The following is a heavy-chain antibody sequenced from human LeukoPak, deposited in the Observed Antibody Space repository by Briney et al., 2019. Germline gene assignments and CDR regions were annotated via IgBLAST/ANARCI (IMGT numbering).Heavy chain of an antibody. V-gene: IGHV1-46*01. Sequence: GASVKVSCKASGYTFINYYMHWVRQAPGQGLEWMGIINPSGGSTSYAQKFQGRVTMTRDTSTSKVYMELSSLRSEDTAVYYCARDESTSILWWWGQGTLVTVSS. CDR1: GYTFINYY. CDR3: ARDESTSILWW. CDR2: INPSGGST. D-gene: IGHD2-21*01. J-gene: IGHJ1*01.